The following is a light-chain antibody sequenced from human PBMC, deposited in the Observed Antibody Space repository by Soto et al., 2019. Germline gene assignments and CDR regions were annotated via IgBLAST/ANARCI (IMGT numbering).Light chain of an antibody. CDR3: QQYDNLPLT. J-gene: IGKJ4*01. CDR2: DAS. Sequence: DIQMTQSPSSLSASVGDSVTITCQARQDISNYLNWYQQKPGNAPKRLIYDASNLETGVPSRFSGGGSATYFTFTISSLQPEDIATYYCQQYDNLPLTFGGGTKVGIK. V-gene: IGKV1-33*01. CDR1: QDISNY.